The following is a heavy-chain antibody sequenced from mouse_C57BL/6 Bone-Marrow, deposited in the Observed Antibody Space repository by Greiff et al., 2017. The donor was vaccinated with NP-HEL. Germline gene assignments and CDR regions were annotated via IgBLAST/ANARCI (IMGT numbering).Heavy chain of an antibody. V-gene: IGHV1-55*01. CDR3: ASYYGSSFDY. D-gene: IGHD1-1*01. CDR2: IYPGSGST. Sequence: QVHVKQPGAELVKPGASVKMSCKASGYTFTSYWITWVKQRPGQGLEWIGDIYPGSGSTNYNEKFKSKATLTVDTSSSTAYMQLSSLTSEDSAVYYCASYYGSSFDYWGQGTTLTVSS. CDR1: GYTFTSYW. J-gene: IGHJ2*01.